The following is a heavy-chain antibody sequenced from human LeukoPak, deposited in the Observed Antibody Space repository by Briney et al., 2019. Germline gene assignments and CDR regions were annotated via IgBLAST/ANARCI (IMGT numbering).Heavy chain of an antibody. CDR3: ARGNWNYMNAFDI. V-gene: IGHV1-69*05. J-gene: IGHJ3*02. D-gene: IGHD1-7*01. CDR2: IIPIFGTA. CDR1: GGTFSSYA. Sequence: ASVKVSCKASGGTFSSYAISWVRQAPGQGLEWMGGIIPIFGTANYAQKFQGRVTITTDESTSTAYMELSSLRSEDTAVYYCARGNWNYMNAFDIWGQGTTVTVSS.